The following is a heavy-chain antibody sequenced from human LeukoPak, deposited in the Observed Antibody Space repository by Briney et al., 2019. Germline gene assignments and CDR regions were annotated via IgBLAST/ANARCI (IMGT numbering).Heavy chain of an antibody. V-gene: IGHV3-30*18. CDR2: ISYDGGNI. Sequence: GGSLRLSCAASGFTFSSYGMHWVRQAPGKGLEWVAVISYDGGNISYTDSVKGRFTISRDNSKDTLYLQMNSLRVEDTAVYYCAKGGPDYYYMDVWGKGTTVTVSS. J-gene: IGHJ6*03. CDR3: AKGGPDYYYMDV. CDR1: GFTFSSYG.